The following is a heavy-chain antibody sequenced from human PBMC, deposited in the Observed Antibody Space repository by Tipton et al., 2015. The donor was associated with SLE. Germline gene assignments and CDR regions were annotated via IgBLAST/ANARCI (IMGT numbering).Heavy chain of an antibody. Sequence: GSLRLSCAASKFSFRNFEMNWVGQAPGKGLEWVSYISSSGSVRYSADSVEGRFTISRDNAKNSLFLQMNSLRAEDTAVYYCARIGGGARSSPLYYYGMDVWGQGTPVTVSS. D-gene: IGHD3-16*01. CDR2: ISSSGSVR. CDR1: KFSFRNFE. J-gene: IGHJ6*02. V-gene: IGHV3-48*03. CDR3: ARIGGGARSSPLYYYGMDV.